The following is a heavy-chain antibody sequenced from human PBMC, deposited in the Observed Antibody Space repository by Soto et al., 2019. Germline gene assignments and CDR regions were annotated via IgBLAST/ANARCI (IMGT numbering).Heavy chain of an antibody. J-gene: IGHJ6*02. V-gene: IGHV1-69*13. Sequence: ASVKVSCKASGGTFSSYAISWVRQAPGQGLEWMGGIIPIFGTANYAQKFQGRVTITADESTSTAYMELSSLRSEDTAVYYCARRKAPGVGRSSGWYSGYYYYGMDVWGQGTTVTVSS. D-gene: IGHD6-19*01. CDR3: ARRKAPGVGRSSGWYSGYYYYGMDV. CDR1: GGTFSSYA. CDR2: IIPIFGTA.